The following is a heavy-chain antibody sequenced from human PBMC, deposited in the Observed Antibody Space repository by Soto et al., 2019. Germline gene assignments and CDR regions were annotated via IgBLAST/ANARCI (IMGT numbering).Heavy chain of an antibody. D-gene: IGHD3-22*01. J-gene: IGHJ6*02. CDR2: INAGNGNT. CDR3: ARSEQYYESSGYYYPSGYYYYGMDV. Sequence: ASVKVSFKASGYTFTNYAMHWLRQAPGQRLEWMGWINAGNGNTKYSQIFEGRVTITRDTSATIAYMELSSLRSEDTAVYYCARSEQYYESSGYYYPSGYYYYGMDVWGQGTTVTVSS. V-gene: IGHV1-3*01. CDR1: GYTFTNYA.